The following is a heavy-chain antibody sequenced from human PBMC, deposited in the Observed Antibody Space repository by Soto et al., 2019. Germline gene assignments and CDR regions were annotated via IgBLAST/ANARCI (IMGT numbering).Heavy chain of an antibody. CDR2: ISGSGGST. J-gene: IGHJ1*01. CDR3: AKAPIRGYDSSGYYYMNFQH. CDR1: GFTFSSYA. V-gene: IGHV3-23*01. Sequence: EVQLLESGGRLVQPGGSLRLSCAASGFTFSSYAMSWVRQAPGKGLEWVSAISGSGGSTYYADSVKGRFTISRDNSKNTLYLQMNSLRAEDTAVYYCAKAPIRGYDSSGYYYMNFQHWGQGTLVTVSS. D-gene: IGHD3-22*01.